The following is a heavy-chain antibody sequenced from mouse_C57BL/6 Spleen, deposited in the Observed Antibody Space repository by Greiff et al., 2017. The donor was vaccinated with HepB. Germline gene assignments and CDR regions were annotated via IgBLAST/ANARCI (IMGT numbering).Heavy chain of an antibody. J-gene: IGHJ2*01. CDR2: IYPGDGDT. D-gene: IGHD1-1*01. CDR1: GYAFSSYW. CDR3: ARGGLITTVVAPFDY. Sequence: QVQLKESGAELVKPGASVKISCKASGYAFSSYWMNWVKQRPGKGLEWIGQIYPGDGDTNYNGKFKGKATLTADKSSSTAYMQLSSLTSEDSAVYFCARGGLITTVVAPFDYWGQGTTLTVSS. V-gene: IGHV1-80*01.